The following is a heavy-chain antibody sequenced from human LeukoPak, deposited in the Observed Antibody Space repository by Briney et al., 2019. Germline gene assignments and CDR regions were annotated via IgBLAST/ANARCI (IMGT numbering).Heavy chain of an antibody. D-gene: IGHD2-21*02. V-gene: IGHV1-2*02. J-gene: IGHJ5*02. Sequence: ASVKVSCKASGYTFTDYYIYWVRQAPGQGLECMGWINPKSGASTYVQKFHGRVTLTRDTSISTDYMELRTLRCNDTSIYYCARDVETGSWGQGTLVTVSS. CDR3: ARDVETGS. CDR2: INPKSGAS. CDR1: GYTFTDYY.